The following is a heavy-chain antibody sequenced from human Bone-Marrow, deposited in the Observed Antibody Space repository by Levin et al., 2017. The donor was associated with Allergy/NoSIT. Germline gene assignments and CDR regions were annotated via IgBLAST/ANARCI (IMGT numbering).Heavy chain of an antibody. V-gene: IGHV1-69*13. CDR1: GGTFSSYA. J-gene: IGHJ6*03. Sequence: SVKVSYKASGGTFSSYAISWVRQAPGQGLEWMGGIIPIFGTANYAQKFQGRVTITADESTSTAYMELSSLRSEDTAVYYCARVIGYSGYLYYYYMDVWGKGTTVTVSS. CDR3: ARVIGYSGYLYYYYMDV. D-gene: IGHD5-12*01. CDR2: IIPIFGTA.